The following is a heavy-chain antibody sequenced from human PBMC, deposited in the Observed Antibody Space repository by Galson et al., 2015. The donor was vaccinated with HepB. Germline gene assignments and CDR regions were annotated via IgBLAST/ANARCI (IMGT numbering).Heavy chain of an antibody. V-gene: IGHV3-48*01. CDR1: GFTFSSYS. D-gene: IGHD3-22*01. CDR3: ARDGSGRYYDSSGYRPNNWFDP. Sequence: SLRLSCAASGFTFSSYSMNWVRQAPGKGLEWVSYISSSSSTIYYADSVKGRFTISRDNAKNSLYLQMNSLRAEDTAVYYCARDGSGRYYDSSGYRPNNWFDPWGQGTLVTVSS. J-gene: IGHJ5*02. CDR2: ISSSSSTI.